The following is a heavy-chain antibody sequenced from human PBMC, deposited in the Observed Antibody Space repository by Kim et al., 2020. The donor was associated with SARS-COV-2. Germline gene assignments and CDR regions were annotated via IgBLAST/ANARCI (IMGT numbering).Heavy chain of an antibody. CDR1: GGSFSGYY. V-gene: IGHV4-34*01. CDR2: INHSGST. Sequence: SETLSLTCAVYGGSFSGYYWSWIRQPPGKGLEWIGEINHSGSTNYNPSLKSRVTISVDTSKNQFSLKLSSVTAADTAVYYCARGGYSLFDYWGQGTLVTVSS. D-gene: IGHD2-2*02. J-gene: IGHJ4*02. CDR3: ARGGYSLFDY.